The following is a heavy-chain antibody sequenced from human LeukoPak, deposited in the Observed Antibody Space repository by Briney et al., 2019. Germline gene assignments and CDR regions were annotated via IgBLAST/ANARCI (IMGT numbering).Heavy chain of an antibody. V-gene: IGHV3-33*08. J-gene: IGHJ6*02. CDR2: IWYDGSNK. D-gene: IGHD3-10*01. CDR1: GFTFTTYA. CDR3: ARDGLQFHGMVRGVIRDYGMDV. Sequence: PGGSRRLSCAASGFTFTTYAISWVRQAPGKGLEWVAVIWYDGSNKYYVDSVKGRFTISRDNSKNTLYLQMNSLRAEDTAVYYCARDGLQFHGMVRGVIRDYGMDVWGQGTAVTVSS.